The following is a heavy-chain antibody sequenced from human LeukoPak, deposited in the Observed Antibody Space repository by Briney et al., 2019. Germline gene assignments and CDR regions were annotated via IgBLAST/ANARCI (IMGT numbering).Heavy chain of an antibody. CDR3: ARILTGFYDY. CDR2: ISDSSGGT. CDR1: GFIFRSYG. Sequence: TGGSLRLSCAASGFIFRSYGMSWLRQAPGKGLEWVSDISDSSGGTYYADSVKGRFTISRDNSKNTRYLQMTSLRAEDTAVYHCARILTGFYDYWGQGILVTVSS. J-gene: IGHJ4*02. V-gene: IGHV3-23*01. D-gene: IGHD3-9*01.